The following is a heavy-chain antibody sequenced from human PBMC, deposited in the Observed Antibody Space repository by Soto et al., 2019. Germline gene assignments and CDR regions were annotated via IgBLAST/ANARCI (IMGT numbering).Heavy chain of an antibody. CDR1: GGSISSYY. CDR3: ARDHYCSSTSCYTWGGWFDP. D-gene: IGHD2-2*02. Sequence: SETLSLTCTVSGGSISSYYWSWIRQPPGKGLEWIGYIYYSGSTNYNPSLKSRVTISVDTSKNQFSLKLSSVTAADTAVYYCARDHYCSSTSCYTWGGWFDPWGQGTLVTVSS. V-gene: IGHV4-59*01. J-gene: IGHJ5*02. CDR2: IYYSGST.